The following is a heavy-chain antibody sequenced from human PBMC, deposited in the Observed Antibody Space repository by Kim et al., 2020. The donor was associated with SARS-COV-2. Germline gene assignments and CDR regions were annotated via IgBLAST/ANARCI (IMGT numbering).Heavy chain of an antibody. D-gene: IGHD3-22*01. J-gene: IGHJ4*02. CDR2: ISYDGSNK. CDR3: AKEGRHDYYDSSGYTYYFEY. CDR1: GFTFSNYG. V-gene: IGHV3-30*18. Sequence: GGSLRLSCAASGFTFSNYGMHWVRQAPGKALEWVAVISYDGSNKYYADSVKGRFTISRDNSKNTLYLQMNSLRAEDTAVYYCAKEGRHDYYDSSGYTYYFEYWGQGTLVTVSS.